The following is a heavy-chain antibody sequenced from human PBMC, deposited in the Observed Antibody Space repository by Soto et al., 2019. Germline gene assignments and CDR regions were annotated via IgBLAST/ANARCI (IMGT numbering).Heavy chain of an antibody. D-gene: IGHD3-9*01. V-gene: IGHV3-23*01. CDR3: ARVARDDILTGYSPDY. J-gene: IGHJ4*02. CDR2: ISGSGDIT. Sequence: GGSLRLSCAASGFTFSNYGMNWVRQAPGKGLEWVSAISGSGDITYYADSVKGRFTASRDNSKNTLYLQMESLRAEDTAVYYCARVARDDILTGYSPDYWGQGTLVTVSS. CDR1: GFTFSNYG.